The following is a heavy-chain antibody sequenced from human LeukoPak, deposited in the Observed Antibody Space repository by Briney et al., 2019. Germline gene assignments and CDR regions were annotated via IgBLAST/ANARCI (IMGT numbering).Heavy chain of an antibody. CDR1: GYTFTGYY. D-gene: IGHD5-18*01. Sequence: GASVKVSCKASGYTFTGYYMHWVRQAPGQGLEWMGWISAYNGNTNYAQKLQGRVTMTTDTSTSTAYMELRSLRSDDTAVYYCARDFPDTAMVTPKNDYWGQGTLVTVSS. V-gene: IGHV1-18*04. CDR3: ARDFPDTAMVTPKNDY. J-gene: IGHJ4*02. CDR2: ISAYNGNT.